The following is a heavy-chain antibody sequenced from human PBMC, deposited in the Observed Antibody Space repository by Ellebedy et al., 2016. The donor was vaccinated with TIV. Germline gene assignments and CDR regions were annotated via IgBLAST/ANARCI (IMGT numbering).Heavy chain of an antibody. D-gene: IGHD6-6*01. CDR1: GGSISSYY. Sequence: MPSETLSLTCTVSGGSISSYYWSWIRQPPGKGLEWIGYIYYSGSTNYNPSLKSRVTISVDTSKNQFSLKLSSVTAADTAVYYCARHEGIAARPFDYWGQGTLGTVSS. J-gene: IGHJ4*02. V-gene: IGHV4-59*08. CDR2: IYYSGST. CDR3: ARHEGIAARPFDY.